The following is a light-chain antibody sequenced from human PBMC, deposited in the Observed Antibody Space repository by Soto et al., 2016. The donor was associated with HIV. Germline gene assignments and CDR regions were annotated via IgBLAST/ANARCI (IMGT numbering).Light chain of an antibody. CDR3: QQANNIPFT. Sequence: DIQMTQPPSSVSASVGDRVTITCRASQGISNWLTWYQQKAGKAPKLLIYGASNLQAGVSSRFSGSGSGTQFTLTINGLQPEDVATYYCQQANNIPFTFGPGTKVDF. CDR1: QGISNW. V-gene: IGKV1-12*01. J-gene: IGKJ3*01. CDR2: GAS.